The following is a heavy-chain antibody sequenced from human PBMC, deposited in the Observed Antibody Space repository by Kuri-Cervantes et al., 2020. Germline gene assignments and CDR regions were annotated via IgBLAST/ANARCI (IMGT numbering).Heavy chain of an antibody. Sequence: GESLKISCAASGFTFSSYAMHWVRQAPGKGLEWVAVISYDGSNKYYADSVKGRFTISRDNSKNTLYLQMNSLRAEDTAVYYCARDGYYYDSSGYYYRHRWFDPWGQGTLVTVSS. J-gene: IGHJ5*02. CDR2: ISYDGSNK. D-gene: IGHD3-22*01. CDR3: ARDGYYYDSSGYYYRHRWFDP. V-gene: IGHV3-30-3*01. CDR1: GFTFSSYA.